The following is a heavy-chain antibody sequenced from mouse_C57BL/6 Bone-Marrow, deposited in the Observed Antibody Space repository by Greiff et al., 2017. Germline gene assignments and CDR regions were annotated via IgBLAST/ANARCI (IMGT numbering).Heavy chain of an antibody. Sequence: VQLQQSGAELVKPGASVKLSCKASGYTFTSYCMHWVKQTPGRGLEWIGRIDPNSGGTKYNEKFKSKGTLTVDKHSSTAYMQLSSLTSEDSAVYYYERWGGDDYPWFAYWGQGTLVTVSA. CDR2: IDPNSGGT. CDR1: GYTFTSYC. V-gene: IGHV1-72*01. J-gene: IGHJ3*01. D-gene: IGHD2-4*01. CDR3: ERWGGDDYPWFAY.